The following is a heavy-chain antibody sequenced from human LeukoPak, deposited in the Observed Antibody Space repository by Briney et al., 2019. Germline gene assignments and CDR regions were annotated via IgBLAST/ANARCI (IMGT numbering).Heavy chain of an antibody. D-gene: IGHD2-2*02. CDR2: ISNSGDYT. CDR1: GFTFSPHY. J-gene: IGHJ5*02. Sequence: GGSLKLSCAASGFTFSPHYMSWIRQAPGKGLEWLSYISNSGDYTNYADSVKGRFTISRDNAKNSLYLQMNSLRAEDTAVYYCASHTLFDPWGQGTLVTVSS. CDR3: ASHTLFDP. V-gene: IGHV3-11*06.